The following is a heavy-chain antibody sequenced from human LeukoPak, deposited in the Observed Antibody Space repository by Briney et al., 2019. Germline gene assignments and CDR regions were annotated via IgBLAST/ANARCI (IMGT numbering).Heavy chain of an antibody. J-gene: IGHJ4*02. V-gene: IGHV1-18*01. CDR2: ISAYNGNT. D-gene: IGHD6-19*01. CDR1: GYTFTSYG. Sequence: ASVKVSCKASGYTFTSYGISWVRQAPGQGLEWMGWISAYNGNTNYAQKLQGRVTMTTDTSTSTAYMELRSLRSDDTAVYYCARGEGIAVAGTFTFDYWGQGTLVTVSS. CDR3: ARGEGIAVAGTFTFDY.